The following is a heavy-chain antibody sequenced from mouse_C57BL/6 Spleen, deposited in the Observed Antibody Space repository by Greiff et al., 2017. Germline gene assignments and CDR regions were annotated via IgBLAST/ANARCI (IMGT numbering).Heavy chain of an antibody. V-gene: IGHV1-82*01. Sequence: VQGVESGPELVKPGASVKISCKASGYAFSSSWMNWVKQRPGKGLEWIGRIYPGDGDTNYNGKFKGKATLTADKSSSTAYMQLSSLTSEDSAVYFCAPGTGNYWGQGTTLTVSS. D-gene: IGHD4-1*01. CDR2: IYPGDGDT. J-gene: IGHJ2*01. CDR1: GYAFSSSW. CDR3: APGTGNY.